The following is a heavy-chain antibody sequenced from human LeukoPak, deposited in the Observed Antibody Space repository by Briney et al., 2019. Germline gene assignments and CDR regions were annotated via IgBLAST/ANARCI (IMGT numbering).Heavy chain of an antibody. V-gene: IGHV1-2*02. Sequence: ASVKVSCTASGYTFTGYYMHWVRQAPGQGLEWMGWINPNSGGTNYAQKFQGRVTMTRDTSISTAYMELSRLRSDDTAVYYCASPRSAAALIDIWGQGTMVTVSS. CDR2: INPNSGGT. CDR1: GYTFTGYY. J-gene: IGHJ3*02. D-gene: IGHD6-13*01. CDR3: ASPRSAAALIDI.